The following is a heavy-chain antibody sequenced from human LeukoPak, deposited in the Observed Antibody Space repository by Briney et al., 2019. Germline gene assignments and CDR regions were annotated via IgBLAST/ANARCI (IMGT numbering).Heavy chain of an antibody. CDR3: AKDQFDFSVTIAVPFYFDY. CDR1: GFTFSSYA. V-gene: IGHV3-23*01. Sequence: PGGSLRLSCAASGFTFSSYAVSWVRQAPGKGLEWVSAISGSGGSTYYADSVKGRFTISRDNSKNTLYLQMNSLRAEDTAVYYCAKDQFDFSVTIAVPFYFDYWGQGTLVTVSS. CDR2: ISGSGGST. J-gene: IGHJ4*02. D-gene: IGHD6-19*01.